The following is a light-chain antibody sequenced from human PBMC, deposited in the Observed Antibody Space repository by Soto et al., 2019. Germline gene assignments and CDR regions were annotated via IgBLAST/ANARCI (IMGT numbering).Light chain of an antibody. Sequence: QSALTQPASVSGSPGQSITISCTGTSSDVGSYNLVSWYQHHPGKAPKLMIYEGSQRPSGVSNRFSGSKSGNTASLTISGLQAEDEADYYCSSYADSSARDYVFGGGTKLTVL. CDR2: EGS. V-gene: IGLV2-23*01. CDR3: SSYADSSARDYV. CDR1: SSDVGSYNL. J-gene: IGLJ1*01.